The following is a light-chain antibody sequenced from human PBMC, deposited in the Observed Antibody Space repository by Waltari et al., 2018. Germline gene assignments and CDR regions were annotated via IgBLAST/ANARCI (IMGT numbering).Light chain of an antibody. CDR1: NNNVGNQG. J-gene: IGLJ1*01. CDR2: RDM. CDR3: SAWDISLNVHV. Sequence: QAGLTQPPSVSKGLRQTAILTCTGNNNNVGNQGAAWLQHHQGHPPKLLSYRDMNRPSGISERFSASRSGNTASLTITGLQPEDEADYYCSAWDISLNVHVFGTGTKVTVL. V-gene: IGLV10-54*04.